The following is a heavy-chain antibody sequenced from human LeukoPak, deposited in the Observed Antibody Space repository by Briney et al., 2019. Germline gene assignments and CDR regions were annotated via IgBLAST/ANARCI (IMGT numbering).Heavy chain of an antibody. Sequence: PSETLSLTCTVSGGSISSYYWSWIRQPPGKGLEWIGYIYYGGSTNYNPSLKSRVTISVDTSKNQFSLKLSSVTAADTAVYYCARQTTQLRFLEWLSHFDYWGQGTLVTVSS. CDR2: IYYGGST. CDR1: GGSISSYY. J-gene: IGHJ4*02. D-gene: IGHD3-3*01. CDR3: ARQTTQLRFLEWLSHFDY. V-gene: IGHV4-59*08.